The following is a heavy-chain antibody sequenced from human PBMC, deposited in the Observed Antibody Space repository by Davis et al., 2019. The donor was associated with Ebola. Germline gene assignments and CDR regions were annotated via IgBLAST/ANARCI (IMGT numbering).Heavy chain of an antibody. V-gene: IGHV3-48*02. J-gene: IGHJ5*02. CDR1: GFTFSSYS. Sequence: GGSLRLSCAASGFTFSSYSMNWVRQAPGKGLEWVSSISSSSSTISYADSVKGRFTISRDNAKNSLYLQMNSLRDEDTAVYYCARQKNWVILTWGQGTLVTVSS. D-gene: IGHD7-27*01. CDR2: ISSSSSTI. CDR3: ARQKNWVILT.